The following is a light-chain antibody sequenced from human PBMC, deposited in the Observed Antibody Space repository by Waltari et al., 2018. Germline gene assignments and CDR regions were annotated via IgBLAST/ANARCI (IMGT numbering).Light chain of an antibody. CDR1: RRDLGSSDY. CDR2: EVS. Sequence: QSALTQPASVSGSPGQSITLSCTGTRRDLGSSDYVSWYQQHPGKAPKLIIYEVSDRPSGVSYRFSGSKSGNTASLPIFGLQPEDEADYHCTSHTTTSTLVFGGGTRLTVL. CDR3: TSHTTTSTLV. V-gene: IGLV2-14*01. J-gene: IGLJ2*01.